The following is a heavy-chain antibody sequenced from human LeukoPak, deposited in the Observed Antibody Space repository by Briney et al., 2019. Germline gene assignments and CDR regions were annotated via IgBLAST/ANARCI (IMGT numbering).Heavy chain of an antibody. CDR3: ARDRSSGYPGTFDY. D-gene: IGHD3-22*01. V-gene: IGHV4-61*08. CDR1: GGSISSGGYY. J-gene: IGHJ4*02. Sequence: SETLSLTCTVSGGSISSGGYYWSWIRQPPGEGLEYIGYIYYSGTTNYNPSLKSRVTISIDTSKNQFSLKLSSVTAADTAVYYCARDRSSGYPGTFDYWGQGILVTVSS. CDR2: IYYSGTT.